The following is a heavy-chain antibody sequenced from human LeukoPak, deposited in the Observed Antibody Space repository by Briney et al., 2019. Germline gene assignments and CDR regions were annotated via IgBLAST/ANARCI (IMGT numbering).Heavy chain of an antibody. CDR3: AKDTGSQWLVGYFDY. D-gene: IGHD6-19*01. CDR1: GFTFDDYA. V-gene: IGHV3-9*01. Sequence: GGSLRLSCTASGFTFDDYAMHWVRQAPGKGLEWVSGISWNSGSIGYADSVKGRFTISRDNAKNSLYLQMNSLRAEDTALYYCAKDTGSQWLVGYFDYWGQGTLVTVPS. J-gene: IGHJ4*02. CDR2: ISWNSGSI.